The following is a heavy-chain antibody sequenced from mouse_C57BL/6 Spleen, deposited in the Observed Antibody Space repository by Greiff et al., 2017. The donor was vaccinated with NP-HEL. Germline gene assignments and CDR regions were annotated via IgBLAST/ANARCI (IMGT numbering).Heavy chain of an antibody. CDR1: GFNIKDDY. CDR2: IDPENGDT. CDR3: TSGQLRLPYYFDD. V-gene: IGHV14-4*01. D-gene: IGHD3-2*02. J-gene: IGHJ2*01. Sequence: EVQLQQSGAELVRPGASVKLSCTASGFNIKDDYMHWVKQRPEQGLEWIGWIDPENGDTEYASKFQGKATITADTSSNTAYLQLSSLTSEDTAVYYCTSGQLRLPYYFDDWGKGATLTVSS.